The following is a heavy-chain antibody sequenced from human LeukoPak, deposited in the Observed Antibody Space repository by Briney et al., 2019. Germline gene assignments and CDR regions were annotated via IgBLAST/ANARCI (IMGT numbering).Heavy chain of an antibody. CDR3: TTDLWYGDYYYMDV. Sequence: PGGSLRLSCAASGFTFSHAWMSWVRQAPGKGLEWVGRIKSKTDGGTTDYAAPVKGRFTISRDDSKNTLYLQMNSLKTEDTAVYYCTTDLWYGDYYYMDVWGKGTTVTVSS. V-gene: IGHV3-15*01. J-gene: IGHJ6*03. CDR2: IKSKTDGGTT. D-gene: IGHD4-17*01. CDR1: GFTFSHAW.